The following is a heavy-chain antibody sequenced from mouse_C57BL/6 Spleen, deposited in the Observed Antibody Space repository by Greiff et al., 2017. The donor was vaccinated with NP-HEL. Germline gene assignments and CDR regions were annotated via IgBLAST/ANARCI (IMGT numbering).Heavy chain of an antibody. CDR3: ARGYDYDDPFFAY. J-gene: IGHJ3*01. CDR2: INPGSGGT. D-gene: IGHD2-4*01. V-gene: IGHV1-54*01. CDR1: GYAFTNYL. Sequence: QVQLKESGAELVRPGTSVKVSCKASGYAFTNYLIEWVKQRPGQGLEWIGVINPGSGGTNYNEKFKGKATLTADKSSSTAYMQLSSLTSEDSAVYFCARGYDYDDPFFAYWGQGTLVTVSA.